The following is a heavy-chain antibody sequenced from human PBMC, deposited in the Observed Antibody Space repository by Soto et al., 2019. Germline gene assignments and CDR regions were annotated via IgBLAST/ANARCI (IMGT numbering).Heavy chain of an antibody. CDR2: IRSKTNSYAT. CDR1: GFTFSGSA. J-gene: IGHJ6*02. Sequence: GGSLRLSCAASGFTFSGSAMHWVRQASGKGLEWVGRIRSKTNSYATAYAASVEGRFTISRDDSKNTAYLQMNSLKTEDTAVYFCTRRIGAYGMDVWGQGTTVTVSS. CDR3: TRRIGAYGMDV. D-gene: IGHD6-13*01. V-gene: IGHV3-73*01.